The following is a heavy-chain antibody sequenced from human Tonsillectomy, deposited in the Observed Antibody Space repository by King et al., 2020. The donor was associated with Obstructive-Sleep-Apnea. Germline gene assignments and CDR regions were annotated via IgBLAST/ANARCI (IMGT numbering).Heavy chain of an antibody. CDR2: ISSSGSYI. CDR1: GFTFSSYS. D-gene: IGHD6-13*01. V-gene: IGHV3-21*01. CDR3: ARAPRYSTSNLDAFDI. J-gene: IGHJ3*02. Sequence: VQLVESGGGLVKPGGSLRLSCAASGFTFSSYSMNWVRQAPGKGLEWVSSISSSGSYIYYADSVKGRFTISRDIAENSLYLQMNSLRAEDTAVYYCARAPRYSTSNLDAFDIWGQGTMVTVSS.